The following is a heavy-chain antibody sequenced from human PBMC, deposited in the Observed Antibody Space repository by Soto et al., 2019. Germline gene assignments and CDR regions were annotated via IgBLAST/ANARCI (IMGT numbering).Heavy chain of an antibody. J-gene: IGHJ5*02. V-gene: IGHV1-69*02. CDR3: ARSFHYSNWFDP. CDR1: GGTFSSYT. CDR2: IIPILGIA. D-gene: IGHD4-4*01. Sequence: QVQLVQSGAEVKKPGSSVKVSCKASGGTFSSYTISWVRQAPGQGLEWMGRIIPILGIANYAQKFQGRVTITADKSTSTAYMELSSLRSEDTAVYYSARSFHYSNWFDPWGQGTLVTISS.